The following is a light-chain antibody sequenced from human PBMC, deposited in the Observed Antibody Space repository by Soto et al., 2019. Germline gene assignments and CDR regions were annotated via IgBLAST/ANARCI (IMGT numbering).Light chain of an antibody. V-gene: IGLV2-23*01. J-gene: IGLJ1*01. CDR2: EGT. Sequence: QSALTQPASVSGSPGQSITISCTGTNSDVGTHNLVSWYQQHPGKAPKLIIYEGTKRPSGVSNRSSGSKSGNTASLTISGLQAEDEADYYCCSYALLFGTGTKGTVL. CDR3: CSYALL. CDR1: NSDVGTHNL.